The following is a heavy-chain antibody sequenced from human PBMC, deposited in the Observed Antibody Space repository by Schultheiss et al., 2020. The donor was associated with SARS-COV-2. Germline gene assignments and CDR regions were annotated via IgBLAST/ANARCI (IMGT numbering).Heavy chain of an antibody. CDR3: AADLPYKRVVGALWRGFDY. J-gene: IGHJ4*02. CDR1: GYTFTGYY. D-gene: IGHD1-26*01. Sequence: ASVKVSCKASGYTFTGYYMHWVRQAPGQGLEWMGWINPNSGGTNYAQKFQGRVTMTRDMSTSTAYMELSSLRSEDTAVYYCAADLPYKRVVGALWRGFDYWGQGTLVTVSS. CDR2: INPNSGGT. V-gene: IGHV1-2*02.